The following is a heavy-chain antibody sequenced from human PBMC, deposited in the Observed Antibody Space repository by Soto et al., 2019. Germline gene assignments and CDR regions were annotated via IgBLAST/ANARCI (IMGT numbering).Heavy chain of an antibody. CDR2: IGTRSDI. CDR3: AREETAWPLAYGLDV. CDR1: GFTFSSYS. D-gene: IGHD2-21*02. V-gene: IGHV3-21*01. Sequence: GGSLRLSCAASGFTFSSYSMHWVRQAPGKGLEWVSSIGTRSDIYYADSVKGRFTISRDNAKNSLSLQMNSMTAEDTAVYYCAREETAWPLAYGLDVWGQGTTVSVSS. J-gene: IGHJ6*02.